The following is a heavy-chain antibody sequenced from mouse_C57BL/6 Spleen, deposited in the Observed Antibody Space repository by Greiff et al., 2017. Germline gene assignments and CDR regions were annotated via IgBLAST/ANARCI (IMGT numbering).Heavy chain of an antibody. CDR2: ISSGSSTI. D-gene: IGHD1-1*01. CDR1: GFTFSDYG. V-gene: IGHV5-17*01. CDR3: ARSGIAWFAY. Sequence: EVQVVESGGGLVKPGGSLKLSCAASGFTFSDYGMHWVRQAPEKGLEWVAYISSGSSTIYYADTVKGRFTISRDNAKNTLFLQMTSLRSEDTAMYYCARSGIAWFAYWGQGTLVTVSA. J-gene: IGHJ3*01.